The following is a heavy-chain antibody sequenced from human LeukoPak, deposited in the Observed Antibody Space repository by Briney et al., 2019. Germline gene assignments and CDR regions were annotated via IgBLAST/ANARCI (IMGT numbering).Heavy chain of an antibody. CDR2: ISSDGNHK. CDR3: ASLLLYCSGSTCYSDY. D-gene: IGHD2-15*01. Sequence: PGRSLRLSCAASGFTFSNYGIHWVRQAPGKGLEWVAVISSDGNHKYYADSVKGRFTIPRDNSKNTLYLQMNSLRTEDTAVYYCASLLLYCSGSTCYSDYWGQGTLVTVSS. CDR1: GFTFSNYG. V-gene: IGHV3-30*03. J-gene: IGHJ4*02.